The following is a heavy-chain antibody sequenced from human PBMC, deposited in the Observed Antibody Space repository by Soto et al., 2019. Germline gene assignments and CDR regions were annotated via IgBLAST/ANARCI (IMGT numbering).Heavy chain of an antibody. CDR3: ARDLRPGYCSGGSCYALYYYGMDV. CDR2: ISSSSSYT. CDR1: GFTFSDYY. Sequence: GGSLRLSCAASGFTFSDYYMSWIRQAPGKGLEWVSYISSSSSYTNYADSVKGRFTISRDNAKNSLYLQMNSLRAEDTAVYYCARDLRPGYCSGGSCYALYYYGMDVWGRGTTVTVSS. V-gene: IGHV3-11*06. J-gene: IGHJ6*02. D-gene: IGHD2-15*01.